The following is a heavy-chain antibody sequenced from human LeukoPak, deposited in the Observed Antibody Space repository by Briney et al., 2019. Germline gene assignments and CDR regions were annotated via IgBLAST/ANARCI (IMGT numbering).Heavy chain of an antibody. CDR1: GFTFHLYA. V-gene: IGHV3-74*01. J-gene: IGHJ6*02. CDR2: INSDGSST. D-gene: IGHD3-10*01. CDR3: AREDYYGSGSYYDYYYYYGMDV. Sequence: GGSLRLSCAASGFTFHLYAMHWVRLAPGKGLVWVSRINSDGSSTSYADSVKGRFTISRDNAKNTLYLQMNSLRAEDTAVYYCAREDYYGSGSYYDYYYYYGMDVWGQGTTVTVSS.